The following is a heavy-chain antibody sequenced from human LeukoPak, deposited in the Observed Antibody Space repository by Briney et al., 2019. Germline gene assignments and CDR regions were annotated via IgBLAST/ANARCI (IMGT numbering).Heavy chain of an antibody. J-gene: IGHJ6*03. D-gene: IGHD2-15*01. CDR2: ISSSSSTI. CDR3: ARVLLAGYYYMDV. Sequence: PGGSLRLSCAASGFTFSSYSMNWVRQAPGKGLEWVSYISSSSSTIYYADSVKGRFTISRDNAKNSLYLQMNSLRAEDTAVYYCARVLLAGYYYMDVWGKGTTVTVSS. CDR1: GFTFSSYS. V-gene: IGHV3-48*04.